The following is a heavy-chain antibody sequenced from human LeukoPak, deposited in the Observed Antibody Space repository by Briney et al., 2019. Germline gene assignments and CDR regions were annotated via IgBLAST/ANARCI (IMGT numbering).Heavy chain of an antibody. V-gene: IGHV3-23*01. Sequence: GGTLRLSCAASGFTFSSYGMSWVRQAPGKGLEWVSAISGSGGSTYYADSVKGRFTISRDNSKNTLYLQMNSLRAEDTAVYYCAKDPRDHSYGWSWRYFDYWGQGTLVTVSS. CDR1: GFTFSSYG. CDR3: AKDPRDHSYGWSWRYFDY. CDR2: ISGSGGST. D-gene: IGHD5-18*01. J-gene: IGHJ4*02.